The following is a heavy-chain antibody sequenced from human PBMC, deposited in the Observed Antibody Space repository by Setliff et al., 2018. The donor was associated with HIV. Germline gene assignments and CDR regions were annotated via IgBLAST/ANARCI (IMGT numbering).Heavy chain of an antibody. CDR1: GYTFTSYG. CDR2: INPYNGNT. V-gene: IGHV1-18*01. CDR3: ATRTDYYYYYYMDV. J-gene: IGHJ6*03. Sequence: ASVKVSCKASGYTFTSYGISWVRQAPGQGLEWMGWINPYNGNTNYAQKLQGRVTITADESTSTAYMELSSLRSEDTAVYYCATRTDYYYYYYMDVWG.